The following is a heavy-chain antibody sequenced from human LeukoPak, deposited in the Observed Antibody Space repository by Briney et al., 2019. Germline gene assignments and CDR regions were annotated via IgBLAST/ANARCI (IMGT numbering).Heavy chain of an antibody. CDR2: INPNSGGT. Sequence: ASVKVSCKASGYTFTGYYMHWVRQAPGQGLEWMGWINPNSGGTNYAQKFQGRVTMTRDTSISTAYMELSRLRSDDTAVYYCARVGYSYGRNYYMDVWGKGTTVTVSS. V-gene: IGHV1-2*02. CDR3: ARVGYSYGRNYYMDV. J-gene: IGHJ6*03. D-gene: IGHD5-18*01. CDR1: GYTFTGYY.